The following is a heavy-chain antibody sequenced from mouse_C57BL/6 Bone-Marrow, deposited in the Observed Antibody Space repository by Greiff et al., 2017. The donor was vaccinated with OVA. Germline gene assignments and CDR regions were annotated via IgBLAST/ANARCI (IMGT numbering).Heavy chain of an antibody. J-gene: IGHJ4*01. CDR2: IDPSDSYT. V-gene: IGHV1-50*01. CDR3: ARRTGTLYYYAMDY. CDR1: GYTFTSYW. Sequence: QVQLKQPGAELVKPGASVKLSCKASGYTFTSYWMQWVKQRPGQGLEWIGEIDPSDSYTNYNQKFKGKATLTVDTSSSTAYMQLSSLTSEDSAVYYCARRTGTLYYYAMDYWGQGTSVTVSS. D-gene: IGHD4-1*01.